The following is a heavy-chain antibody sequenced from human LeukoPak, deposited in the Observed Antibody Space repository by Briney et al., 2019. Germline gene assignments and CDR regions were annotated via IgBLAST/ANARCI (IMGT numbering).Heavy chain of an antibody. CDR1: GFTFSSYE. CDR3: ARYLVVVITGYDAFDI. D-gene: IGHD3-22*01. V-gene: IGHV3-48*03. J-gene: IGHJ3*02. CDR2: ISSSGSTI. Sequence: PGGSLRLSCAASGFTFSSYEMNWVRQAPGKGLEWVSYISSSGSTIYYADSVKGRFTISRDNAKNSLYLQMNSLRAEDTAVYYCARYLVVVITGYDAFDIWGQGTMVTVSS.